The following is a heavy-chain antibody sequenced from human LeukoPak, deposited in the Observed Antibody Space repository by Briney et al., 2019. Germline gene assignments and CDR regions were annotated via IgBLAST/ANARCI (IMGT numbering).Heavy chain of an antibody. D-gene: IGHD3-3*01. Sequence: SETLSLTCTVSGGSISSSSYYWGWIRQPPGKGLEWIGSIYYSGSTYYNPSLKSRVTISVDTSKNQFSLKLSSVTAADTAVYYYARQESYDFEDYWGQGTLVTVSS. CDR1: GGSISSSSYY. CDR2: IYYSGST. V-gene: IGHV4-39*01. J-gene: IGHJ4*02. CDR3: ARQESYDFEDY.